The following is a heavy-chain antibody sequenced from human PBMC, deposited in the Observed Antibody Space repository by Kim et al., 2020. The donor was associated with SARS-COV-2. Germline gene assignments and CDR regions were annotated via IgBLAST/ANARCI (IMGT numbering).Heavy chain of an antibody. CDR1: GYSFTSYW. V-gene: IGHV5-10-1*01. CDR2: IDPSDSYT. Sequence: GESLKISCKGSGYSFTSYWISWVRQMPGKGLEWMGRIDPSDSYTNYSPSFQGHVTISADKSISTAYLQWSSLKASDTAMYYCARHKSYYDSSGHNSALDYWGQGTLVTVSS. CDR3: ARHKSYYDSSGHNSALDY. J-gene: IGHJ4*02. D-gene: IGHD3-22*01.